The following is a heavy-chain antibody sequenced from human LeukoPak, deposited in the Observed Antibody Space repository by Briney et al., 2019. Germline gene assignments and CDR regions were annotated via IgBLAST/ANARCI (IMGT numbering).Heavy chain of an antibody. J-gene: IGHJ4*02. CDR3: ARENDQGFDY. CDR2: FGTRSSSI. CDR1: GFTFSNYA. D-gene: IGHD3-16*01. Sequence: GGSLRLSCAASGFTFSNYAMNWARQAPGKGLEWVSSFGTRSSSIYYAHSVTGRFIVSRDNAKNSLFLQMNSLRAEDTAVYYSARENDQGFDYWGQGTLVTVSS. V-gene: IGHV3-21*01.